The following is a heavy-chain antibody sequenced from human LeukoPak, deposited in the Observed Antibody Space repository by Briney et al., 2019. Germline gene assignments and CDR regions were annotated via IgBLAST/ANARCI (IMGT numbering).Heavy chain of an antibody. Sequence: PGGSLRLSCAASGFTFSDCYMSWIRQAPGKGLEWVSYISSRGNLIYYADSVKGRFTISRDNAKNSLYLQMNSLRAEDTAVYYCAKEWGVDYGLRYWGQGTLVTVSS. J-gene: IGHJ4*02. D-gene: IGHD4-17*01. CDR2: ISSRGNLI. CDR3: AKEWGVDYGLRY. V-gene: IGHV3-11*04. CDR1: GFTFSDCY.